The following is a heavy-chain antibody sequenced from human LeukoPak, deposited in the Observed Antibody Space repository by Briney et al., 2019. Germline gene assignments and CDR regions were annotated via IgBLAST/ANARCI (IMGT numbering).Heavy chain of an antibody. V-gene: IGHV4-39*01. J-gene: IGHJ4*02. CDR2: IYYSGNT. Sequence: SETLSLTCTVSGDSISTSNSYWGWIRQPPGKGLEWIGSIYYSGNTYYNASLKSRVTITVDTSKNQFSLKLSSVTAADTAVYYCAIWPFRGVLYWGQGTLVTVSS. D-gene: IGHD3-10*01. CDR3: AIWPFRGVLY. CDR1: GDSISTSNSY.